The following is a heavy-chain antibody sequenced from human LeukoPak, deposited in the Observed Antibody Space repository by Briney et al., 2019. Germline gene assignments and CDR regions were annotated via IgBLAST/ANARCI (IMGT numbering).Heavy chain of an antibody. J-gene: IGHJ3*02. Sequence: GGSLRLSCAASGFTFSSYSMNWVRQAPGKGLEWVSYISSSSSTIYYADSVKGRFTISRDNAKNSLYLQMNSLRAEDTAVYYCAKAHPIPSGYSGYGAFDIWGQGTMVTVSS. CDR1: GFTFSSYS. CDR3: AKAHPIPSGYSGYGAFDI. D-gene: IGHD5-12*01. CDR2: ISSSSSTI. V-gene: IGHV3-48*04.